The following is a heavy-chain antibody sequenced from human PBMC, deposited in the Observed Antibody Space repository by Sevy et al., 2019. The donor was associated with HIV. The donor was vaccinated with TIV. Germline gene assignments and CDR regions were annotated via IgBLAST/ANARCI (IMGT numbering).Heavy chain of an antibody. J-gene: IGHJ5*02. D-gene: IGHD2-15*01. Sequence: ASVKVSCKVSGSTFSKLSIHWVRQAPGKGLEWMGDFDPQDAETIYAQRFQDRHTMTEDTFSDTAYMELSSLTSEDTTVYYCAIVGLTYCSGATFYQRDWFAPWGQGTLVTDSS. CDR3: AIVGLTYCSGATFYQRDWFAP. CDR2: FDPQDAET. V-gene: IGHV1-24*01. CDR1: GSTFSKLS.